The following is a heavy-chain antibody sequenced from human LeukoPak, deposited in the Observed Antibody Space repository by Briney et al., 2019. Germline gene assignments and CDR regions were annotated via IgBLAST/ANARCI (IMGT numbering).Heavy chain of an antibody. Sequence: WGTLRLSCAASGFTFSSYGMHWVRQAPGKGLERVAFIRYDGSNKYYADSVQGRFTISRDNSKNTLYLQMNSLRAEDTAVYYCAKDLGYYGSGSYYNQWLFDYWGQGTLVTVSS. CDR3: AKDLGYYGSGSYYNQWLFDY. CDR2: IRYDGSNK. CDR1: GFTFSSYG. V-gene: IGHV3-30*02. D-gene: IGHD3-10*01. J-gene: IGHJ4*02.